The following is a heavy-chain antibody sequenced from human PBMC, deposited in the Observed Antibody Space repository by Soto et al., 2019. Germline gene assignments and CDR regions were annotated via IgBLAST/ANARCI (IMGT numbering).Heavy chain of an antibody. CDR2: ISGSGGST. CDR3: AKVSGYGYFGY. V-gene: IGHV3-23*01. D-gene: IGHD5-12*01. CDR1: GVTFSSYA. J-gene: IGHJ4*02. Sequence: EVQLLESGGGLVQPGGSLRLSCAASGVTFSSYAMSWVRQAPGKGLEWVSAISGSGGSTYYADSVKGRFTISRDNSKNTLYLPMNSLRAEDTAVYYCAKVSGYGYFGYWGQGTLVTVSS.